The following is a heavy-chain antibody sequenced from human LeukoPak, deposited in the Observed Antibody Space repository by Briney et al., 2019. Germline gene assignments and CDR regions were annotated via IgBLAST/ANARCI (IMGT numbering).Heavy chain of an antibody. CDR1: GFTFGDYA. J-gene: IGHJ4*02. V-gene: IGHV3-30-3*01. CDR2: ISYDGSNK. CDR3: ARGQFAAALDY. D-gene: IGHD6-13*01. Sequence: PGGSLRLSCTASGFTFGDYAMSWIRQAPGKGLEWVAVISYDGSNKYYADSVKGRFTISRDNSKNTLYLQMNSLRAEDTAVYYCARGQFAAALDYWGQGTLVTVSS.